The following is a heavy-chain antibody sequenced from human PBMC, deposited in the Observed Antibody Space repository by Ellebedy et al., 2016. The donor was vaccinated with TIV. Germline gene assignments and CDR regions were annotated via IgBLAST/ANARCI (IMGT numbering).Heavy chain of an antibody. J-gene: IGHJ2*01. D-gene: IGHD3-3*01. CDR3: ARARYDFWSDYYSRNWYFDL. Sequence: GGSLRLSCAASGFTFSSYDMHWVRQAPGKGLEWVSYISSSSSTIYYADSVKGRFTISRDNAKDSLYLQMNSLRDEDTAVYYCARARYDFWSDYYSRNWYFDLWGRGTLVTVSS. CDR2: ISSSSSTI. CDR1: GFTFSSYD. V-gene: IGHV3-48*02.